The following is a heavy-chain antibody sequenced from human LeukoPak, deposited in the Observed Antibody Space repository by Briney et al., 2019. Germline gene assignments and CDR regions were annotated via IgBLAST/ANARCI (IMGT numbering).Heavy chain of an antibody. V-gene: IGHV3-15*01. CDR2: IKSKADGETT. CDR1: GFTFSNAW. D-gene: IGHD3-16*02. J-gene: IGHJ4*02. CDR3: TTDYYDYVWGSYRPDY. Sequence: PGGSLRLSCAASGFTFSNAWVTWVRQAPGQGLEWVARIKSKADGETTDYAAPVKGRFTISRDDSKNTLYLQMNSLKTEDTAVYYCTTDYYDYVWGSYRPDYWGQGTLVTVSS.